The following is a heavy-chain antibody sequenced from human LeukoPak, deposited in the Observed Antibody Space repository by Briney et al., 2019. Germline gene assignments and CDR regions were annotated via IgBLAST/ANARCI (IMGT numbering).Heavy chain of an antibody. Sequence: GGSLRLSCAASEFTFSSYAMSWVRQAPGKGLEWVSAISGSGGSTYYADSVKGRFTISRDNSKNTLYLQMNSLRAEDTAVYYCAKDPIAAAGPPSYYWGQGTLVTVSS. V-gene: IGHV3-23*01. D-gene: IGHD6-13*01. CDR1: EFTFSSYA. CDR3: AKDPIAAAGPPSYY. CDR2: ISGSGGST. J-gene: IGHJ4*02.